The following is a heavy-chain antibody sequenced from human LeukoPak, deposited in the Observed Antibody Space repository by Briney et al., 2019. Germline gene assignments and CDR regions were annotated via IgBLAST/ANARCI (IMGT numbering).Heavy chain of an antibody. Sequence: PSETLSLTCTVPGGSISSYYWSWIRQPPGKGLEWIGYIYYSGRTNYNPSLKSRVTISLDAPRNQYSLKLTSVTATDTAVYYCARLGFCRGDNCLDDYWGQGTLVTVSS. J-gene: IGHJ4*02. CDR3: ARLGFCRGDNCLDDY. CDR2: IYYSGRT. D-gene: IGHD2-15*01. CDR1: GGSISSYY. V-gene: IGHV4-59*08.